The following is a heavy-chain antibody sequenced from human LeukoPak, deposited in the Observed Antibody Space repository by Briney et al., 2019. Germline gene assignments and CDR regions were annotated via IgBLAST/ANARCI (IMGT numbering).Heavy chain of an antibody. CDR2: ISSSSSYI. V-gene: IGHV3-21*01. J-gene: IGHJ4*02. D-gene: IGHD3-22*01. CDR1: GFTFSTYR. CDR3: ARDYYKNFDY. Sequence: TGGSLRLSCAASGFTFSTYRMNWVRQAPGKGLEWVSSISSSSSYIFYADSVKGRFTISRDNAKNSLYLQMNSLRAEDTAVYYCARDYYKNFDYWGQGTLVTVSS.